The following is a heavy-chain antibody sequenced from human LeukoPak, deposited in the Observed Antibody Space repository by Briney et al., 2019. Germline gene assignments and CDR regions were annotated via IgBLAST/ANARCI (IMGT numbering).Heavy chain of an antibody. D-gene: IGHD6-6*01. V-gene: IGHV1-69*13. Sequence: GASVKVSCKASGGTFSSYAISWVRQAPGQGLEWMGGIIPIFGTANYAQKFQGRVTITADESTSTAYMELSSLRSEDTAAYYCARGEPIAARSLDYWGQGTLVTVSS. CDR3: ARGEPIAARSLDY. J-gene: IGHJ4*02. CDR1: GGTFSSYA. CDR2: IIPIFGTA.